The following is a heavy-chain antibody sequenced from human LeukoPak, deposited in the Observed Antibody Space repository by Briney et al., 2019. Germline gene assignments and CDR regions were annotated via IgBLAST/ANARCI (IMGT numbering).Heavy chain of an antibody. CDR2: INPSGGST. V-gene: IGHV1-46*01. CDR3: ARVSSDYDKAHDNYYQYIDV. D-gene: IGHD3-9*01. CDR1: GYTFTSYY. J-gene: IGHJ6*03. Sequence: ASVKVSCKASGYTFTSYYMHWVRQAPGQGLEWMGIINPSGGSTSYAQKFQGRVTITADKSTSTAYMEVSSLRSEDTAVYYCARVSSDYDKAHDNYYQYIDVWGKGTTVTVSS.